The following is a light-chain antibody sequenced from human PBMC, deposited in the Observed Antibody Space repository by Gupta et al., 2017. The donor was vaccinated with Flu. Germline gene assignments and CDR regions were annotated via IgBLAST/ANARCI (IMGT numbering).Light chain of an antibody. CDR2: EGS. J-gene: IGLJ3*02. CDR3: CSYAGSSTRWV. Sequence: QSALPQPASVSGSPGQSITISCTGTSSDVGSYNLVSWYQQHPGKAPKLMIYEGSKRPSGVSNRFSGSKSGNTASLTISGLQAEDEADYYCCSYAGSSTRWVFGGGTKLTVL. CDR1: SSDVGSYNL. V-gene: IGLV2-23*01.